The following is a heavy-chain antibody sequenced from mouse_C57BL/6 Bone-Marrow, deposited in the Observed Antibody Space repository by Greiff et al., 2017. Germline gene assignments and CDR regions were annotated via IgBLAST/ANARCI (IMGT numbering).Heavy chain of an antibody. CDR3: ARHEEGLWLRRSWFAY. Sequence: QVQLKESGAELVKPGASVKLSCKASGYTFTEYTIHWVKQRSGQGLEWIGWFYPGSGSIKYNEKFKDKATLTADKSFSTGYMELSRLTSEDSAVYFCARHEEGLWLRRSWFAYWGQGTLVTVSA. CDR1: GYTFTEYT. D-gene: IGHD2-2*01. J-gene: IGHJ3*01. V-gene: IGHV1-62-2*01. CDR2: FYPGSGSI.